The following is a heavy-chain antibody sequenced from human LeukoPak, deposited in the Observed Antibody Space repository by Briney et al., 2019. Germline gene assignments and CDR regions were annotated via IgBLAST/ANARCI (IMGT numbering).Heavy chain of an antibody. CDR2: ISSSSNYI. Sequence: PGGSLRLSCAASGFTFSSYSMNWGRQAPGKGVEWGSAISSSSNYIYYADSVKGRFTISRDNAKNSLYLQMNSLRAEDTAVYYCARDEVVRGVTFDYWGQGTLVTVSS. CDR1: GFTFSSYS. V-gene: IGHV3-21*01. J-gene: IGHJ4*02. D-gene: IGHD3-10*01. CDR3: ARDEVVRGVTFDY.